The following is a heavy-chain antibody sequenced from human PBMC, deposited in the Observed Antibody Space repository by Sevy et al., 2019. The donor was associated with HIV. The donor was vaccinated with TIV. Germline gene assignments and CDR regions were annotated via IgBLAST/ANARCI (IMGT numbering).Heavy chain of an antibody. J-gene: IGHJ4*02. V-gene: IGHV1-46*01. CDR3: ARDSDNYDILTGYYPFDC. CDR1: GYTFTSQY. D-gene: IGHD3-9*01. Sequence: ASVKVSCKASGYTFTSQYMHWVRQAPGQGLEWMGIINPSGGSTSYAQRFQGRVTMTRDTSTSAVNMELSSLRSEGTAVYDCARDSDNYDILTGYYPFDCWGQGTLVTVSS. CDR2: INPSGGST.